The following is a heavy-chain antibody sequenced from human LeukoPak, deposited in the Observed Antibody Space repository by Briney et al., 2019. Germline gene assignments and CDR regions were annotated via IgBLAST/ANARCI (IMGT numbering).Heavy chain of an antibody. J-gene: IGHJ3*02. Sequence: SVKVSCKASGGTFSSYAISWVRQAPGQGLEWMGGIIPIFGTANYAQKFQGRVTITTDESTSTAYMELSSLRSEDTAVYYCAGIASSWGVGDAFDIWGQGTMVTVSS. CDR3: AGIASSWGVGDAFDI. CDR2: IIPIFGTA. CDR1: GGTFSSYA. D-gene: IGHD6-6*01. V-gene: IGHV1-69*05.